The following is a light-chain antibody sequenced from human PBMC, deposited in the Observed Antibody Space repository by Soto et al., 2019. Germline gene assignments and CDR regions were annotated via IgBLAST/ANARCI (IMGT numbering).Light chain of an antibody. Sequence: EIVMTQSPANLSVSPGERATLSCRASQSVSSNLAWYQQKPGQGPRLLIYGASTRATSIPARFSGSGSGTEFTLTISSLQAEDVAVYYCQQYYRTPPTFGQGTKVEIK. CDR3: QQYYRTPPT. V-gene: IGKV3-15*01. J-gene: IGKJ1*01. CDR2: GAS. CDR1: QSVSSN.